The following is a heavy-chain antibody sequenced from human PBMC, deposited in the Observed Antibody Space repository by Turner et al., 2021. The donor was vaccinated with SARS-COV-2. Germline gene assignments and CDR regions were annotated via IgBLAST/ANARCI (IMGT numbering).Heavy chain of an antibody. Sequence: QLQLQESGPGLVNPSETLSLTCTVSGGPLSSSSYYWGLVRQPPGKGLEWIGICNYWWSNYYNPSPKRRGTITVEVDKNKFPLKLRPGTVADTGVDFWSSDWGVEAAAYLARLDPWGQGTLVTVSS. V-gene: IGHV4-39*03. CDR3: SSDWGVEAAAYLARLDP. J-gene: IGHJ5*02. CDR2: CNYWWSN. CDR1: GGPLSSSSYY. D-gene: IGHD6-13*01.